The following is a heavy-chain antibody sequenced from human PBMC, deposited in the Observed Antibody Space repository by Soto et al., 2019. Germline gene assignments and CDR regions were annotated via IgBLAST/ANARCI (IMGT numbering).Heavy chain of an antibody. V-gene: IGHV4-38-2*02. Sequence: SETLSLTCAVSGFSISRDYYWGCIRQPPGRGLEWIGNVHHTGATDYTPSLRTRVTISLDTSKNQFSLKLTSVTAADTAVYYCARDRSGGSYTYWGQGILVTGS. CDR2: VHHTGAT. D-gene: IGHD1-26*01. J-gene: IGHJ4*02. CDR1: GFSISRDYY. CDR3: ARDRSGGSYTY.